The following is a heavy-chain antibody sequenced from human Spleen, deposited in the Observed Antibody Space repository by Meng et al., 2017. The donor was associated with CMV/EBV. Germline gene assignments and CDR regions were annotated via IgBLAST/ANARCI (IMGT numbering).Heavy chain of an antibody. V-gene: IGHV3-7*01. J-gene: IGHJ6*02. CDR1: GFTFSSYW. D-gene: IGHD3-3*01. CDR3: AKEGSFGMPPYNYGLDV. CDR2: IKEDGSEK. Sequence: GESLKISCAASGFTFSSYWMSWVRQAPGKGLEWVANIKEDGSEKDYVDAVKGRFTISRDNFKNTVYLQMNSLRAEDTAVYYCAKEGSFGMPPYNYGLDVWGQGTTVTVSS.